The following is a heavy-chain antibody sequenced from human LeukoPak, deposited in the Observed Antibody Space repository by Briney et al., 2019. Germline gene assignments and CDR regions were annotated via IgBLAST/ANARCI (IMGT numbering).Heavy chain of an antibody. CDR2: VFYSGST. Sequence: SETLSLTCTVSGGSISFTTYYWSWIRQPPGTGLEWIGYVFYSGSTSYNPSLKSRVTISLDTSKNQFSLRLSSVTAADTAVYYCARSKYYGDSDYWGQGTLVSVSS. CDR1: GGSISFTTYY. D-gene: IGHD4-17*01. V-gene: IGHV4-59*08. CDR3: ARSKYYGDSDY. J-gene: IGHJ4*02.